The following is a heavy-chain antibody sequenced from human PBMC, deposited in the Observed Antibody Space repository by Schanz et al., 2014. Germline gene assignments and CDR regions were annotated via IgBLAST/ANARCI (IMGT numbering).Heavy chain of an antibody. CDR2: MNPNSGNP. CDR3: ARGLVRYFAY. V-gene: IGHV1-8*01. D-gene: IGHD2-8*02. J-gene: IGHJ4*02. Sequence: QVQLIQSGAEVKKPGASVKVSCTASGYTFTSYDINWVRQAPGQGLEWLGWMNPNSGNPGFAQKFRGRVTMTRNTSMSTAYMELSRLRSDDTAVYYCARGLVRYFAYWGQGTLVTVSS. CDR1: GYTFTSYD.